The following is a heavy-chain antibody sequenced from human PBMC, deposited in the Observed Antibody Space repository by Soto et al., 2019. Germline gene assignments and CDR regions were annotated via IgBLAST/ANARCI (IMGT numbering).Heavy chain of an antibody. D-gene: IGHD6-6*01. CDR2: INHSGST. J-gene: IGHJ4*02. CDR1: GGSFSGYY. CDR3: AREGGGSSSFFDY. Sequence: SETLSLTCAVYGGSFSGYYWSWIRQPPGKGLEWIGEINHSGSTNYNPSLKSRVTISVDTSKNQFSLKLSSVTAADTAVYYCAREGGGSSSFFDYWGQGTLVTVSS. V-gene: IGHV4-34*01.